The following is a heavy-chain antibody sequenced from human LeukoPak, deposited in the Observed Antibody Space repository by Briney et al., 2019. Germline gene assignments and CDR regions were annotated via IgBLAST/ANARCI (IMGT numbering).Heavy chain of an antibody. Sequence: ASVKVSCKASGGTFSSYAISWVRQAPGQGLEWMGGIIPIFGTANYAQKFQGRVTITADKSTSTAYMELSSLRSEDTAVYYCATNSGGTEYSRPGGLDYWGQGALVTVSS. V-gene: IGHV1-69*06. D-gene: IGHD6-6*01. CDR3: ATNSGGTEYSRPGGLDY. CDR2: IIPIFGTA. CDR1: GGTFSSYA. J-gene: IGHJ4*02.